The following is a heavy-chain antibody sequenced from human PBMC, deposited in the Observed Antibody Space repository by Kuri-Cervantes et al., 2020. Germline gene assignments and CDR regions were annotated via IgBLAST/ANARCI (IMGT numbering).Heavy chain of an antibody. D-gene: IGHD2-21*01. CDR3: ARDRRAGDCDHFDY. J-gene: IGHJ4*02. CDR1: GFTFDDYT. CDR2: IYYDGSNE. V-gene: IGHV3-30-3*01. Sequence: GGSLRLSCAASGFTFDDYTMHWVRQAPGKGLEWVAVIYYDGSNEYYSDSVRGRFTISRDDSRNTLYLHMNSLKPEDTAVYYCARDRRAGDCDHFDYWGQGTLVTVSS.